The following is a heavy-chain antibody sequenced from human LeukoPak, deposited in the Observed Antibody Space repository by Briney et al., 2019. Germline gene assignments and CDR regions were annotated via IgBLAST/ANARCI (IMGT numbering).Heavy chain of an antibody. CDR3: ALDSSGWSDDSFDI. Sequence: SETLSLTCAVSGASISFYYWSWIRQPPGKGLEWIGYIYYSGSTNYNPSLKSRVTMSIDTSKNHFSLNLNSVTAADTAIYYCALDSSGWSDDSFDIWGQGTMVTVSS. CDR1: GASISFYY. CDR2: IYYSGST. J-gene: IGHJ3*02. V-gene: IGHV4-59*01. D-gene: IGHD6-13*01.